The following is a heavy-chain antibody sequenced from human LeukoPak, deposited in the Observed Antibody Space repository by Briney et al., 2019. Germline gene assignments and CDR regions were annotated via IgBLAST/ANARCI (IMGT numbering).Heavy chain of an antibody. J-gene: IGHJ3*02. CDR1: GYTFTDYS. D-gene: IGHD1-1*01. CDR2: INPISGAT. Sequence: GASVKVSCKASGYTFTDYSLHWVRQAPGQGLEWMGCINPISGATMSAQKFQGRVTMTRDTSITTAYMDLTSLTSDDTAMYYCARDPTTGTIRWAASDIWGQGTMVTVSS. V-gene: IGHV1-2*02. CDR3: ARDPTTGTIRWAASDI.